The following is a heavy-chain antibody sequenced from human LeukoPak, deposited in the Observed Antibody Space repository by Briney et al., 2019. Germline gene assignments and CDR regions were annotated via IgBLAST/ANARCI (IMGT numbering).Heavy chain of an antibody. CDR3: ARDGGGLAHDY. J-gene: IGHJ4*02. V-gene: IGHV1-2*02. CDR2: INPNSGVT. D-gene: IGHD3-16*01. Sequence: ASVKVSCKASRYSFTGYYMHWVRQAPGQGLEWMGWINPNSGVTDYAQKFQGRVTMTRDTSISTAYMELSRLRSDDTAVYYCARDGGGLAHDYWGQGTLVTVSS. CDR1: RYSFTGYY.